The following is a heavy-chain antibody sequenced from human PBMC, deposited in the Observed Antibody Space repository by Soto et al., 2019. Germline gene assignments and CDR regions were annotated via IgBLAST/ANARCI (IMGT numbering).Heavy chain of an antibody. CDR3: AKGGVSRCWLASYFDY. V-gene: IGHV3-23*01. CDR2: MSGTGGST. J-gene: IGHJ4*02. D-gene: IGHD6-13*01. CDR1: GFTFSSYA. Sequence: EVQLLESGGGLVQPGRSLRLSCAASGFTFSSYAMNWVRQAPGKGLEWVSAMSGTGGSTYYADSVKGRFTISRDNSKNQLYLQMDSLGVGDTAVFYCAKGGVSRCWLASYFDYWGQGTLVTVSS.